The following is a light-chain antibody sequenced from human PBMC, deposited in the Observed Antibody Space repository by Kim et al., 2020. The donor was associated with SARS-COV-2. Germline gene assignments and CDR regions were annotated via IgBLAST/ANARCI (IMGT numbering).Light chain of an antibody. CDR3: QQSYSTLPMYS. CDR2: AAS. V-gene: IGKV1-39*01. Sequence: DIQMTQSPSSLSASIGDRVTFSCRASQNIKNYLNWYQLKPGKAPTLLIYAASTLQSGVPSRFSGSGSGTDFILSISSLQPDDFATYYCQQSYSTLPMYSFGQGTKVDIK. CDR1: QNIKNY. J-gene: IGKJ2*01.